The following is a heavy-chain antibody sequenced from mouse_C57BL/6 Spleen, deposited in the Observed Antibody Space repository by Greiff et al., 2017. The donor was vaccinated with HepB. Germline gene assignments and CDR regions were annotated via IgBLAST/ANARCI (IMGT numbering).Heavy chain of an antibody. D-gene: IGHD1-1*01. J-gene: IGHJ2*01. CDR2: TNPTNGRT. V-gene: IGHV1S81*02. CDR3: AKIKKIVATYVDY. Sequence: QVQLQQSGAELVKAGASVKMSCKASGYTFTSYWMHWVKQRLGHGLEWFAETNPTNGRTYYNEKFKSKATLTVDKSSSTAYLLLSGPTFEDSAVYYCAKIKKIVATYVDYWGQGTTLTVSS. CDR1: GYTFTSYW.